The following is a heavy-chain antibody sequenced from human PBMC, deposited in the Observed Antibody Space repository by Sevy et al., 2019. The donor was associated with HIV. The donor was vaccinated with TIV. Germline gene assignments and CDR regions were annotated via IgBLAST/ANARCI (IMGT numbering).Heavy chain of an antibody. Sequence: SETLSLTCTVSGASIKGYYWSWIRQPPGKGLEWIGYVYNRGRSAYNSYLESRLTTSIDTSQNQFSLNLSSVTAADTAIYYCARESGGSDGFFFDYWGPGMLVTVS. CDR3: ARESGGSDGFFFDY. D-gene: IGHD6-19*01. CDR1: GASIKGYY. V-gene: IGHV4-59*12. J-gene: IGHJ4*02. CDR2: VYNRGRS.